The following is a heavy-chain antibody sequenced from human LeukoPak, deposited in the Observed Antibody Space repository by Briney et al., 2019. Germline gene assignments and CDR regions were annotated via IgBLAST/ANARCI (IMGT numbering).Heavy chain of an antibody. J-gene: IGHJ3*02. V-gene: IGHV3-30*04. CDR3: ARYSSSWDDAFDI. Sequence: GGSLRLSCAASGFTFSSYAMHWVRQAPGKGLEWVAVISYDGSNKYYADSVKGRFTISRDNSKNTLYLQMSSLRAEGTAVYYCARYSSSWDDAFDIWGQGTMVTVSS. CDR1: GFTFSSYA. CDR2: ISYDGSNK. D-gene: IGHD6-13*01.